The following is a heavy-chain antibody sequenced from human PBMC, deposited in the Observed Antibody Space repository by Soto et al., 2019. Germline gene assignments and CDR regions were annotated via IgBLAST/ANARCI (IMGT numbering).Heavy chain of an antibody. CDR3: ARVSGYCSSASCYGDRAFDI. J-gene: IGHJ3*02. D-gene: IGHD2-2*01. V-gene: IGHV4-34*01. Sequence: PSETLSLTYAVYGGSFRGYYWSWIRQPPGKGLEWIGEINHGGSTNYNPSLKSRVTISVDTSKNQLSLKLSSMSAADTAVYYCARVSGYCSSASCYGDRAFDIWGQGTMVTVSS. CDR1: GGSFRGYY. CDR2: INHGGST.